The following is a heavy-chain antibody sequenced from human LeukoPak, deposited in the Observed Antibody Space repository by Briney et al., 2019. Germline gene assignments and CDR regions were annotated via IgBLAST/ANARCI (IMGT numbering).Heavy chain of an antibody. Sequence: GGSLRLSRAASGFTFSSYSMNWVRQAPGKGLEWVSSISSSSSYIYYADSVKGRFTISRDNAKNSLYLRMNSLRAEDTAVYYCARDYDSSGLDAFDIWGQGTMVTVSS. CDR1: GFTFSSYS. V-gene: IGHV3-21*01. J-gene: IGHJ3*02. CDR3: ARDYDSSGLDAFDI. D-gene: IGHD3-22*01. CDR2: ISSSSSYI.